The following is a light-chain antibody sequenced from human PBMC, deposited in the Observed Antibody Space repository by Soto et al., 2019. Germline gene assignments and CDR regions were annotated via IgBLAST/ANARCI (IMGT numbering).Light chain of an antibody. CDR3: SSYTRGSTDV. V-gene: IGLV2-14*01. CDR1: SSDIGGYNF. Sequence: QSALTQPASVSGSPGQSITISCTGTSSDIGGYNFVSWYQQHPGKAPKLMIYDVSNRPSGVSNRFSGSKSGNTASLTISGLQPEDEADYYCSSYTRGSTDVFGTGTKLTVL. CDR2: DVS. J-gene: IGLJ1*01.